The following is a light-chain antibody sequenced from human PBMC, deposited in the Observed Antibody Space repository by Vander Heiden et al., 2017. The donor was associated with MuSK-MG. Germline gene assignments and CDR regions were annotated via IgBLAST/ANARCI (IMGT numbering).Light chain of an antibody. CDR1: QSVSSY. CDR3: QQRSNWPPGLT. J-gene: IGKJ4*01. V-gene: IGKV3-11*01. CDR2: DAS. Sequence: EIVLTQSPATLSLSPGESATLSCRARQSVSSYLAWYQQKPGQAPRLLIYDASNRATGIPARFSGSGSGTDFTLTISSLEPEDFAVYNCQQRSNWPPGLTFGGGTKVEIK.